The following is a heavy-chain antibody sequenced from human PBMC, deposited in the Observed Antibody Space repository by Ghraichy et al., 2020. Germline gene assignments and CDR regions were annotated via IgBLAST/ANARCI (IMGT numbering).Heavy chain of an antibody. CDR2: IYYSGST. J-gene: IGHJ4*02. CDR1: GDSVSSSSYY. CDR3: ARVTRLEWLIL. V-gene: IGHV4-61*01. D-gene: IGHD3-3*01. Sequence: SETLSLTCTVSGDSVSSSSYYWSWIRQPPGKRLEWIGYIYYSGSTNYNPSLKSRVTISVDTSKNQFSLKLSSVAAADTAVYYCARVTRLEWLILWGQGTLVTVSS.